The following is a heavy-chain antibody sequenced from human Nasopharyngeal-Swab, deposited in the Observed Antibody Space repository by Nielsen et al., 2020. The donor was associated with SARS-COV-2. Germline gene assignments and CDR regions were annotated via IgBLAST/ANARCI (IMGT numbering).Heavy chain of an antibody. V-gene: IGHV4-4*02. Sequence: SEALSLTCAVSGGSISSSNWWSWVRQPPGKGLEWIGEIYHSGSTNYNPSLKSRVTISVDKSKNQFSLKLSSVTAADTAVYYCAQTTYSGYFDYWGQGTLVTVSS. D-gene: IGHD2-15*01. CDR2: IYHSGST. CDR1: GGSISSSNW. CDR3: AQTTYSGYFDY. J-gene: IGHJ4*02.